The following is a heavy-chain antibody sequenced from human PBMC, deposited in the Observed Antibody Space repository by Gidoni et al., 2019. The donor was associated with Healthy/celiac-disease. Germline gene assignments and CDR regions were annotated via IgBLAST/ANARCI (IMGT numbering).Heavy chain of an antibody. V-gene: IGHV4-34*01. CDR2: INHSGST. CDR3: ARGQGREDGRDY. Sequence: QVQLQQWGAGLLKPSETLSLTCAVYGGSFSRYYWSWIRQPPGKGLEWLREINHSGSTNYNTSLKSRVTISVDTAKIQFSLKLSSVTAADTAVYYCARGQGREDGRDYWGQGTMVTVSS. D-gene: IGHD1-26*01. CDR1: GGSFSRYY. J-gene: IGHJ4*02.